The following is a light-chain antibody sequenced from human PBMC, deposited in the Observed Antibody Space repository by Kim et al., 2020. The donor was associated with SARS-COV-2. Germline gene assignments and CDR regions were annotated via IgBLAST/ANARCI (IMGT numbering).Light chain of an antibody. Sequence: KTVTISCTGNSDSIVRNFVKWYQQRPGSAPTTVIYEDNQRPSGVPARFSASVDTSSNSASLTISGLRTEDEADYYCQSYDPATHWVFGGGTQLTVL. V-gene: IGLV6-57*02. CDR3: QSYDPATHWV. CDR2: EDN. J-gene: IGLJ3*02. CDR1: SDSIVRNF.